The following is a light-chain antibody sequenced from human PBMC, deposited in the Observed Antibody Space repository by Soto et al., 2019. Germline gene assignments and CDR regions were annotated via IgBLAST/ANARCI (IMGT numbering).Light chain of an antibody. CDR3: CSYGGSYV. CDR2: EVS. V-gene: IGLV2-23*02. J-gene: IGLJ1*01. CDR1: SSEVGSYNL. Sequence: QSVLTQPASVSGSPGQSITISCTGTSSEVGSYNLVSWYQQHPGKAPKVMIYEVSKRPSVFSNRFSGSKSGNTASLTISGLQAEDEADYYCCSYGGSYVFGPGTKVTVL.